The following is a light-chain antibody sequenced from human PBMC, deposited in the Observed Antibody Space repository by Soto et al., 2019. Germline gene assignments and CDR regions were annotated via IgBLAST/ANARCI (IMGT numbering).Light chain of an antibody. V-gene: IGLV4-69*01. J-gene: IGLJ2*01. Sequence: QSVLTQSPSASASLGASVKLTCTLSSGHSSYAIAWHQQQPEKGPRYLMKLNSDGRHSKGDGIPDRFSGSSSGAERYLTISRLQSEDEADYYCQTWGTGDVVFGGGTQLTVL. CDR1: SGHSSYA. CDR2: LNSDGRH. CDR3: QTWGTGDVV.